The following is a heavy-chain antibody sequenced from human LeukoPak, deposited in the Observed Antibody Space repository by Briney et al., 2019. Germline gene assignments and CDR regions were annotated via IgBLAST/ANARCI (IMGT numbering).Heavy chain of an antibody. CDR2: IYLDDDK. CDR1: GFSLSTSGVG. J-gene: IGHJ4*02. CDR3: AHGTTSSPADY. Sequence: SGPTLVKPTQTLALTCTFSGFSLSTSGVGVGWIRQPPGQALEWLALIYLDDDKRYSPSLKSRLTITKDTSKNLVVLTMTNMDPVDTATYYCAHGTTSSPADYWGQGTLVTVSS. D-gene: IGHD1-1*01. V-gene: IGHV2-5*02.